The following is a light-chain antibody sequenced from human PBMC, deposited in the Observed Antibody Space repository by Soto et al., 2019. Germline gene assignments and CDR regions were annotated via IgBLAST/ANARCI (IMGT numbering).Light chain of an antibody. CDR2: DTS. CDR3: QQYNNWPLYT. Sequence: EIVVTQSPATLSVSPGERVTLSCRASQSVSSSLAWYQQRPGQAPRLLIYDTSTRAAGIAARFSGSGSGTEFTLTISSLQSEDFAVYYCQQYNNWPLYTFGQGTKLEIK. V-gene: IGKV3-15*01. CDR1: QSVSSS. J-gene: IGKJ2*01.